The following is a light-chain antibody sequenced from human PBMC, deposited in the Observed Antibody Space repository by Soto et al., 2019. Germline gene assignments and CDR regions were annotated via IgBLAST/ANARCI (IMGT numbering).Light chain of an antibody. CDR3: QQLNSYPH. Sequence: AIRMTQSPSSLSASTGDRVAINCRASQGISSYLAWYQQKPGQAPKLLIYAASTLQSGVPSRFSGSGSGTDFTLTIRSLQPEDFATYYCQQLNSYPHFGQGTRLEIK. CDR2: AAS. J-gene: IGKJ5*01. V-gene: IGKV1-8*01. CDR1: QGISSY.